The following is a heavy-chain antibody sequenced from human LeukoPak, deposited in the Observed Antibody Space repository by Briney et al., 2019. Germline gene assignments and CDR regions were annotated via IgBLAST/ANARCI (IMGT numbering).Heavy chain of an antibody. CDR1: GGSISSGGYY. J-gene: IGHJ3*02. CDR2: IYHSGST. D-gene: IGHD6-13*01. Sequence: PSETLSLTCTVSGGSISSGGYYWSWIRQPPGKGLEWIGYIYHSGSTYYNPSLKSRVTISVDRSKNQFPLKLSSVTAADTAVYYCARTSSSSTDAFDIWGQGTMVTVSS. V-gene: IGHV4-30-2*01. CDR3: ARTSSSSTDAFDI.